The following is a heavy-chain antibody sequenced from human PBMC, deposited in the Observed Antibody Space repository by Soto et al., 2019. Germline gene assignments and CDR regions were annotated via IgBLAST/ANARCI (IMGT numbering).Heavy chain of an antibody. D-gene: IGHD3-22*01. CDR1: GFTFSNAW. J-gene: IGHJ4*02. CDR3: AKDTYYHDSTGYYVFDY. Sequence: GGSLRLSCAASGFTFSNAWMNWVRQAPGKGLEWVGRIKSKTDGGTTDYAAPVKGRFTISRDNSENTLYLQMNSLRAEDAAVYYCAKDTYYHDSTGYYVFDYWGQGTLVTVS. CDR2: IKSKTDGGTT. V-gene: IGHV3-15*07.